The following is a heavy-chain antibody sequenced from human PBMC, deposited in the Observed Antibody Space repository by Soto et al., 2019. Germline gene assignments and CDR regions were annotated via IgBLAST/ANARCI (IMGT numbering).Heavy chain of an antibody. J-gene: IGHJ4*02. V-gene: IGHV4-4*02. CDR2: IYHGGST. D-gene: IGHD3-3*01. Sequence: SETLSLTCAVSGGSISASFWWTWVRQSPGKGLEWIGRIYHGGSTNYNPSLRSRVTISIDESKNHFSLRLTSVTAADTAVYYCATSLNYDFWGDAGRHYYFDSWGQGILVTVSS. CDR1: GGSISASFW. CDR3: ATSLNYDFWGDAGRHYYFDS.